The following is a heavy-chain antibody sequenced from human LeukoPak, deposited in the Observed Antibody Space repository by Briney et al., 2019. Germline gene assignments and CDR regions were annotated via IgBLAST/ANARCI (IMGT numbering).Heavy chain of an antibody. CDR3: ARLGYYDSSGYTY. CDR1: GDSVSSNSAA. V-gene: IGHV6-1*01. J-gene: IGHJ4*02. D-gene: IGHD3-22*01. CDR2: TYYRSKWYN. Sequence: SQTLSLTCAISGDSVSSNSAAWNWIRQSPSRGLEWLGRTYYRSKWYNNYAVSVKSRITINPDTSKNQFSLKLSSVTAADTAVYYCARLGYYDSSGYTYWGQGTLVTVSS.